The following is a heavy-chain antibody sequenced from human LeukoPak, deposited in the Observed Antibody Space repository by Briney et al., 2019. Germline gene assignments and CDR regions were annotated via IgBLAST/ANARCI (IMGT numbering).Heavy chain of an antibody. CDR1: GFTFSSYA. Sequence: GGSLRLSCAASGFTFSSYAMSWVRQAPGKGLEWVSAISGSGGSTYYADSVKGRFTISRDNAKNSLYLQMNSLRAEDTAVYYCARDPPDMVRGVITPVDYWGQGTLVTVSS. CDR3: ARDPPDMVRGVITPVDY. D-gene: IGHD3-10*01. J-gene: IGHJ4*02. V-gene: IGHV3-23*01. CDR2: ISGSGGST.